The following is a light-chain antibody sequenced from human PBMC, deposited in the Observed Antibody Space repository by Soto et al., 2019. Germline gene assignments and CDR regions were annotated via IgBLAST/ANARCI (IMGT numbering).Light chain of an antibody. Sequence: IVMTQSPLSLAVTPGQPASISCKSSQSLLHSDGKTYVNWYLQRPGQPPQILIYELSNRFSGVPERFSGSGSGTDFAMKISGVEAEDVGVYYCMQTIQLLWTFGQATKLEIQ. J-gene: IGKJ2*02. CDR3: MQTIQLLWT. V-gene: IGKV2D-29*01. CDR1: QSLLHSDGKTY. CDR2: ELS.